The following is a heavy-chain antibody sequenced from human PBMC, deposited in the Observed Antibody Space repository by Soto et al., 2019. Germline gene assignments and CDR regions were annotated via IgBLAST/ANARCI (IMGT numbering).Heavy chain of an antibody. D-gene: IGHD3-22*01. CDR1: GYSFTSYW. Sequence: GESLKISFKGCGYSFTSYWIGWVRQMPGKGLEWMGILYPGDSNTRYSPSLQGQVTSSDDKSISTAYLEWSSLKTSDNAIYYCARRYYYDSSGYTDAFDIRSQGTMVTVSS. V-gene: IGHV5-51*01. J-gene: IGHJ3*02. CDR2: LYPGDSNT. CDR3: ARRYYYDSSGYTDAFDI.